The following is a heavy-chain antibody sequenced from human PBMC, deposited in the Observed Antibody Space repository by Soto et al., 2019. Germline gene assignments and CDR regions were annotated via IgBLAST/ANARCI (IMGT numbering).Heavy chain of an antibody. V-gene: IGHV3-30-3*01. D-gene: IGHD5-18*01. CDR2: ISYDGSNK. J-gene: IGHJ6*02. Sequence: GGSLRLSCAASGFTFSSYAMHWVRQAPGKGLEWVAVISYDGSNKYYADSVKGRFTISRDNSKNTLYLQMNSLRAEDTAVYYCARDIMDTAMVTYYYYGMDVWGQGTTVTVSS. CDR1: GFTFSSYA. CDR3: ARDIMDTAMVTYYYYGMDV.